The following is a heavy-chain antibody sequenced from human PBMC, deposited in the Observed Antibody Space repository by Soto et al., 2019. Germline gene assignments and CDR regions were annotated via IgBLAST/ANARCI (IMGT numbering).Heavy chain of an antibody. J-gene: IGHJ4*02. CDR1: GYIFAGYW. V-gene: IGHV5-10-1*01. D-gene: IGHD3-22*01. CDR3: ARQIYDSDTGPNFQYYFDS. CDR2: IDPSDSQT. Sequence: GESLKISCKGSGYIFAGYWITWVRQKPGKGLEWMGRIDPSDSQTYYSPSFRGHVTISVTKSITTVFLQWSSLGASDTAMYYCARQIYDSDTGPNFQYYFDSWGQGTPVTVSS.